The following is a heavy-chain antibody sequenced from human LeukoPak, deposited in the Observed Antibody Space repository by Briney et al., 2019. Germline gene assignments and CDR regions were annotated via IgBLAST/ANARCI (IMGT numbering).Heavy chain of an antibody. CDR1: GYTFTGYY. V-gene: IGHV1-2*02. CDR2: INPNSGGT. D-gene: IGHD1-26*01. CDR3: ARGSSIVTSTIDWFDP. Sequence: ASVKVSCNSSGYTFTGYYMHWVLQAPGQGLEWMGWINPNSGGTHYAQKFQGRVTMNRDTSINTAYMELSRLRSDDTAIYYCARGSSIVTSTIDWFDPWGQGALVAVSS. J-gene: IGHJ5*02.